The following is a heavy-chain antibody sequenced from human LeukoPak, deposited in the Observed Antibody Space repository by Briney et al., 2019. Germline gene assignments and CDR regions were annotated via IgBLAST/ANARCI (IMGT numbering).Heavy chain of an antibody. CDR3: ARQNDFRLDY. CDR1: GYTFSSYW. Sequence: GESLRISCKGSGYTFSSYWIGWVRQMPGKGLEWMGIIYPGDSDTRYSPSLQGQVTISVDTSIGTAYLQWSSLKASDTATYYCARQNDFRLDYWGQGTLVTVSS. V-gene: IGHV5-51*01. D-gene: IGHD3-3*01. J-gene: IGHJ4*02. CDR2: IYPGDSDT.